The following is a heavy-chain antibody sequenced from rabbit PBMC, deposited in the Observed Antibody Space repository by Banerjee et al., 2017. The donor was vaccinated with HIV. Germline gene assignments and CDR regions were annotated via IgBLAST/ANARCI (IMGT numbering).Heavy chain of an antibody. V-gene: IGHV1S45*01. CDR3: ARDSASGSAYYFNL. CDR1: GFDLSSYYY. CDR2: IVAGSSGTT. D-gene: IGHD1-1*01. J-gene: IGHJ4*01. Sequence: QEQLVESGGGLVQPEGSLTLTCTASGFDLSSYYYMCWVRQAPGKGLEWIGCIVAGSSGTTYYASWAKGRFTISKTSSTTVTLQMTSLTAADTATYFCARDSASGSAYYFNLWGPGTLVTVS.